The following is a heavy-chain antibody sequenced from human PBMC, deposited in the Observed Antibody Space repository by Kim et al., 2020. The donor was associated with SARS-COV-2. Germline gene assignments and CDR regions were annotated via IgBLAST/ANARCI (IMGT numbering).Heavy chain of an antibody. CDR2: IKSKTDGGTT. CDR1: GFTFSNAW. V-gene: IGHV3-15*01. CDR3: TTSYVYYDFWSGYNGDNWFDP. J-gene: IGHJ5*02. D-gene: IGHD3-3*01. Sequence: GGSLRLSCAASGFTFSNAWMSWVRQAPGKGLEWVGRIKSKTDGGTTDYAAPVKGRFTISRDDSKNTLYLQMNSLKTEDTAVYYCTTSYVYYDFWSGYNGDNWFDPWGQGTLVTVSS.